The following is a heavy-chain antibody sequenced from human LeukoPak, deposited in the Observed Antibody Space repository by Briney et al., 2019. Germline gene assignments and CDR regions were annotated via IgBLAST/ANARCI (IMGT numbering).Heavy chain of an antibody. Sequence: GGSLRLSCAASGFTFSSYAMSWVRQAPGKGLEWVSAISGSGGNTYYADSVNGRFTISRDNSKNTLYLQMNSQRAEDTAVYYCATRRAASSGFDHWGQGTLVTVSS. CDR1: GFTFSSYA. D-gene: IGHD3-22*01. J-gene: IGHJ4*02. V-gene: IGHV3-23*01. CDR3: ATRRAASSGFDH. CDR2: ISGSGGNT.